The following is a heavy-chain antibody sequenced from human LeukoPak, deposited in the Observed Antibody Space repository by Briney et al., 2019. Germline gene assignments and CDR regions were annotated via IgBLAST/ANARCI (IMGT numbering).Heavy chain of an antibody. J-gene: IGHJ4*02. D-gene: IGHD6-13*01. CDR2: IWYDGSNK. V-gene: IGHV3-33*01. CDR3: ARDPIAAAGTVSYFDY. Sequence: PGGSLRLSCAASGFTFSSYGMHWVRQAPGKGLEWGAVIWYDGSNKYYADSVKGRFTISRDNSKNTLYLQMNSLRAEDTAVYYCARDPIAAAGTVSYFDYWGQGTLVTVSS. CDR1: GFTFSSYG.